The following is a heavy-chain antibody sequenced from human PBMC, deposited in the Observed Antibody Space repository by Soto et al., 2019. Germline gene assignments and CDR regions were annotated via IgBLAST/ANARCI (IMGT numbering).Heavy chain of an antibody. CDR2: IYYSGST. J-gene: IGHJ4*02. Sequence: QVQLQESGPGLVKPSETLSLTCTVSGGSISSYYWSWIRQPPGKGLEWIGYIYYSGSTNYNPSHKSRVTISVDTSKNQFSLKLSSVTAADTAVYYCARQSSIQLWSPYFDYWGQGTLVTVSS. CDR1: GGSISSYY. D-gene: IGHD5-18*01. V-gene: IGHV4-59*01. CDR3: ARQSSIQLWSPYFDY.